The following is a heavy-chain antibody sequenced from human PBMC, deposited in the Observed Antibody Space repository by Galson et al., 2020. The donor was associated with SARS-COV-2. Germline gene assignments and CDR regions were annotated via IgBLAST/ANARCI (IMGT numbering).Heavy chain of an antibody. D-gene: IGHD6-19*01. CDR2: IKGDGSDT. J-gene: IGHJ4*02. V-gene: IGHV3-7*01. Sequence: GGSLRLSCEVSGFTFNDFWMSWFRQAPGKGLEWVANIKGDGSDTNYADFVKGRFSISRDNAANSLYLQMNSLRVEDSAVYYCSREGWQGGYWGQGTRVTVSS. CDR3: SREGWQGGY. CDR1: GFTFNDFW.